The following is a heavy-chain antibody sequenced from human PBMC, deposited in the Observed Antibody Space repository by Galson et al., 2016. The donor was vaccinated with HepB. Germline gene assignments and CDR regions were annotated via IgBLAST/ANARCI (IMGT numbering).Heavy chain of an antibody. CDR2: IKQDGSES. D-gene: IGHD6-19*01. J-gene: IGHJ4*02. V-gene: IGHV3-7*03. CDR3: AGGRGWVSDS. Sequence: SLRLSCAGSGFTFSTYWMNWVRLAPGKGLEWVANIKQDGSESYFVDSVRGRFTISRDNARSSMYLQMNSLRAEDTAVYYCAGGRGWVSDSWGRGTLVTVSS. CDR1: GFTFSTYW.